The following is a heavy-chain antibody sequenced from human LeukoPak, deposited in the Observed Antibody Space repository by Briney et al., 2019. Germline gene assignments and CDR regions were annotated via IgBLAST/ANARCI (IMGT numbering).Heavy chain of an antibody. CDR3: ARAPTTVTTGGAFDI. V-gene: IGHV1-18*01. CDR1: GYTFTSYG. CDR2: ISAYNGNT. J-gene: IGHJ3*02. Sequence: ASVKVSCKASGYTFTSYGISWVRQAPGQGLEWMGWISAYNGNTNYAQKLQGRVTMTTDTSTSTAYMELRSLRSDDTAVYYCARAPTTVTTGGAFDIWGQGTMVTVSS. D-gene: IGHD4-17*01.